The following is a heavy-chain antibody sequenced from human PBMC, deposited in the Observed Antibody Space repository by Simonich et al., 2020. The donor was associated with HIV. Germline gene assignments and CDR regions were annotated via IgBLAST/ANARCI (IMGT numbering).Heavy chain of an antibody. J-gene: IGHJ3*02. V-gene: IGHV3-74*01. CDR3: ARVGDSSGYRSDAFDI. CDR2: INSDRIST. Sequence: EVQLVESGGGLVQSGVSLRLSCAASGFTFSRYWMHWVRQVPGKGLVGVARINSDRISTTYADSVKGRFTISRDNAKSTLYLQMNSLRAEDTAVYYCARVGDSSGYRSDAFDIWGQGTTVTV. D-gene: IGHD3-22*01. CDR1: GFTFSRYW.